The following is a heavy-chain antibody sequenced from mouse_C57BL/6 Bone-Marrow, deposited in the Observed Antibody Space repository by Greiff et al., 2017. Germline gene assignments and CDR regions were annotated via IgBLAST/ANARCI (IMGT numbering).Heavy chain of an antibody. CDR2: IYPGSGNT. CDR1: GYTFTDYY. J-gene: IGHJ2*01. CDR3: ARNRDGVYFDY. D-gene: IGHD4-1*01. Sequence: VQLQQSGAELVRPGASVKLSCKASGYTFTDYYINWVKQRPGQGLEWIARIYPGSGNTYYNEKFEGKATLTAEKSSSTAYMQLSSLTSEDSAVYFCARNRDGVYFDYWGQGTTLTVSS. V-gene: IGHV1-76*01.